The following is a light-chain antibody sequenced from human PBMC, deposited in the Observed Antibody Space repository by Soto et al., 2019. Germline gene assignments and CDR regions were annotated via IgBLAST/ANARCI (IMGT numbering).Light chain of an antibody. CDR3: QQRSNWPK. CDR1: QSVSSY. J-gene: IGKJ1*01. Sequence: EIVLTHSPATLSLSPGERATLSCRASQSVSSYLAWYQQKPGQAPRLLIYDASNRATGIPARFSGSGSGTDFTLTISSLEPEDFAVYYCQQRSNWPKFGQGTKVDIK. CDR2: DAS. V-gene: IGKV3-11*01.